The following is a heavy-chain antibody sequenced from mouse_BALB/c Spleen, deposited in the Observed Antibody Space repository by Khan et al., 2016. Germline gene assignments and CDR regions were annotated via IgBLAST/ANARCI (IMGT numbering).Heavy chain of an antibody. D-gene: IGHD1-1*01. V-gene: IGHV14-4*02. Sequence: MQLEESGAELVRSGASVKLSCTASVFNIKDYYMHWVKQRPEQGPEWIGGIDPENGDTEYAPKFQGKATLTAATSSNAAYLQSSSLTSEDSAVYYGKSINYGSAVYLDDWGQGTTPTVSS. CDR2: IDPENGDT. CDR3: KSINYGSAVYLDD. CDR1: VFNIKDYY. J-gene: IGHJ2*01.